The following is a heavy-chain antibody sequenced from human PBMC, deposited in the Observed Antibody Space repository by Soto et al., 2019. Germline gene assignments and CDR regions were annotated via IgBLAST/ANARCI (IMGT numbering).Heavy chain of an antibody. CDR2: INPNSGGT. CDR1: GYTFTGYY. V-gene: IGHV1-2*04. J-gene: IGHJ6*02. Sequence: ASVKVSCKASGYTFTGYYMHWVRQAPGQGLEWMGWINPNSGGTNYAQKFQGWVTMTRDTSISTAYMELSRLRSDDTAVYYCARERGSTTVGTYYYYGMDVWGQGTKVTVSS. D-gene: IGHD4-4*01. CDR3: ARERGSTTVGTYYYYGMDV.